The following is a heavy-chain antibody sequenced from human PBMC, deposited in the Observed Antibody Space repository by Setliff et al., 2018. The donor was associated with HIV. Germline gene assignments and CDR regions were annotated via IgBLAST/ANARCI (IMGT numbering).Heavy chain of an antibody. Sequence: SETLSLTCAVYGGPFSGYYWSWIRQPPGKGLEWIGEINHSGSTNYNMSLWSRVTISLDASRNQFSLELISVTAADTAVYYCAGGPGTTSIDYWAQGTLVTSPQ. D-gene: IGHD1-26*01. J-gene: IGHJ4*02. CDR3: AGGPGTTSIDY. CDR2: INHSGST. CDR1: GGPFSGYY. V-gene: IGHV4-34*01.